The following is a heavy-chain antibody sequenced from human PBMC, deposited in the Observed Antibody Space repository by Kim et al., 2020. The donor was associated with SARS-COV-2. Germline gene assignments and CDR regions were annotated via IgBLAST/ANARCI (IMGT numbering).Heavy chain of an antibody. V-gene: IGHV3-48*03. J-gene: IGHJ4*02. CDR1: GFTFSSYE. CDR2: ISSSGSTI. CDR3: ARADRERGYYDFWSGYYTDVGQLLHFDY. D-gene: IGHD3-3*01. Sequence: GGSLRLSCAASGFTFSSYEMNWVRQAPGKGLEWVSYISSSGSTIYYADSVKGRFTISRDNAKNSLYLQMNSLRAEDTAVYYCARADRERGYYDFWSGYYTDVGQLLHFDYWGQGTLVTVSS.